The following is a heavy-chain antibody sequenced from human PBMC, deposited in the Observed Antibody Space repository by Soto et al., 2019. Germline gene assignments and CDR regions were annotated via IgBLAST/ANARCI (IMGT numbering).Heavy chain of an antibody. CDR3: ARVFPDGWVEPGVVRGYLDT. D-gene: IGHD3-3*01. V-gene: IGHV1-69*01. CDR1: VEFFSNYG. CDR2: IIPIFGTI. Sequence: QVQLVQSGAEVKEPGSSVKVSCKASVEFFSNYGISWVRQAPGQGLEWMGGIIPIFGTISYAEKFQGRVMITADESTNTVYMELRSLRSADTALYYCARVFPDGWVEPGVVRGYLDTWGRGTLVTVSS. J-gene: IGHJ4*02.